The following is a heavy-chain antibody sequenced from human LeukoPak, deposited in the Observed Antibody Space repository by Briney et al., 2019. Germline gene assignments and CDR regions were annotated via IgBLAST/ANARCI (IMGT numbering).Heavy chain of an antibody. CDR1: GFTFSSYS. CDR2: ISGSSSTI. D-gene: IGHD5-18*01. V-gene: IGHV3-48*01. Sequence: PGGSLRLSCAASGFTFSSYSMNWVRQAPGKGLEWVSYISGSSSTIYYADSVRGRFTISRDNARNSLNLQMNSLRAEDTAVYYCARERGYSYGYSDYWGQGTLVTVSS. J-gene: IGHJ4*02. CDR3: ARERGYSYGYSDY.